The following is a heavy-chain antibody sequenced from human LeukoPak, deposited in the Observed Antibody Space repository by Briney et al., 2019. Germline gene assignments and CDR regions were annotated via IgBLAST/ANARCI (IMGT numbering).Heavy chain of an antibody. CDR2: IYYSGST. CDR1: GGSISSSSYY. J-gene: IGHJ3*02. D-gene: IGHD6-19*01. Sequence: KPSETLSLTCTVSGGSISSSSYYWGWIRQPPGKGLEWIGSIYYSGSTYYNPSLKSRVTISVDTAKNQFSLKLSSVTAADTAVYYCARLLYSSGWYSAFDIWGQGTMVTVSS. V-gene: IGHV4-39*01. CDR3: ARLLYSSGWYSAFDI.